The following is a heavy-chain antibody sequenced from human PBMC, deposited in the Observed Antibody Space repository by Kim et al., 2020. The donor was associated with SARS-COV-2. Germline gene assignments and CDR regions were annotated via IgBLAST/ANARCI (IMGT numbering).Heavy chain of an antibody. CDR1: GFTFSGYA. CDR2: ISYDGSNK. D-gene: IGHD3-3*01. Sequence: GGSLRLSCAASGFTFSGYAMHWVRQAPGKGLEWVAVISYDGSNKYYADSVKGRFTISRDNSKNTLYLQMNSLRAEDTAVYYCARNLGFAFWDGMDVWGQGTTVTVSS. V-gene: IGHV3-30*04. CDR3: ARNLGFAFWDGMDV. J-gene: IGHJ6*02.